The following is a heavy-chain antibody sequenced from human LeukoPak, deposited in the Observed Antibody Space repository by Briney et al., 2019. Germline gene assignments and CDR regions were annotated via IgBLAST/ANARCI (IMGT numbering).Heavy chain of an antibody. CDR1: GGSISSGGYY. V-gene: IGHV4-31*03. J-gene: IGHJ3*02. CDR2: IYYSGST. Sequence: SETLSLTCTVSGGSISSGGYYWSWIRQHPGKGLEWIGYIYYSGSTYYNPSLKSRVTISVDTSKNQFSLKLSSVTAADTAVYYCARGVGSSWSSRSSDAFDIWGQGTMVTVSS. CDR3: ARGVGSSWSSRSSDAFDI. D-gene: IGHD6-13*01.